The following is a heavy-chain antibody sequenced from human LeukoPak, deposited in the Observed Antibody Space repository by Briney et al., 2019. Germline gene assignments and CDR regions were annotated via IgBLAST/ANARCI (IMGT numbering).Heavy chain of an antibody. CDR1: GGSISSSSYY. Sequence: PSETLSLTCTVSGGSISSSSYYWGWIRPPPRKGLEWIGSIYYSGSTYYNPSLTSRVTLSVVTSKNNSSPILRSVTAADTAVYYCARHRAVAGRGYYFDYWGQGTLVTVSS. D-gene: IGHD6-19*01. CDR3: ARHRAVAGRGYYFDY. V-gene: IGHV4-39*01. CDR2: IYYSGST. J-gene: IGHJ4*02.